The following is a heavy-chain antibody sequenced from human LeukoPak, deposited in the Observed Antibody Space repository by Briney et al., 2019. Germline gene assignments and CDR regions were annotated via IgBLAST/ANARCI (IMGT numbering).Heavy chain of an antibody. J-gene: IGHJ3*02. Sequence: PSETLSLTCAVYGGSFSGYYWSWIRQPPGKGLEWIGEINHSGSTNYNPSLKSRVTISVDTSKNQFSLKLSSVTAADTAVYYCARRTPAGGTAFDIWGQGTMVTVSS. CDR3: ARRTPAGGTAFDI. V-gene: IGHV4-34*01. CDR2: INHSGST. CDR1: GGSFSGYY. D-gene: IGHD1-1*01.